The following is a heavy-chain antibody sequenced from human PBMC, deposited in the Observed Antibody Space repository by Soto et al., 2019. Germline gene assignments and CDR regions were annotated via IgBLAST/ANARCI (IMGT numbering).Heavy chain of an antibody. CDR3: ARIVRGSRGYCSSTSCYFLDDV. D-gene: IGHD2-2*01. CDR1: GFSLSNARMG. V-gene: IGHV2-26*01. J-gene: IGHJ6*04. Sequence: QVTLKESGPVLVKPTETLTLTCTVSGFSLSNARMGVSWIRQPPGKALEWLAHIFSNDEKSYSTSLKSRLTISKDTSKSQVVLTMTNMDPVDTATYYCARIVRGSRGYCSSTSCYFLDDVWGKGTTVTVSS. CDR2: IFSNDEK.